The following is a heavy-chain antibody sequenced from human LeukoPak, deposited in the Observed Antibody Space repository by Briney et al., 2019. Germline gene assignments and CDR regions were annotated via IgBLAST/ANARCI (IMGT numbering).Heavy chain of an antibody. CDR2: ISYDGSQK. CDR1: GFTFSSYG. J-gene: IGHJ3*02. D-gene: IGHD6-13*01. CDR3: AKKIATASSLVAFDI. Sequence: GGSLRLSCAASGFTFSSYGMHWVHQAPGQGLEWLAIISYDGSQKYYADSVKGRFTISRDNSKNTLYLQMNSLGPEDTAVYYCAKKIATASSLVAFDIWGQGQWSPSLQ. V-gene: IGHV3-30*18.